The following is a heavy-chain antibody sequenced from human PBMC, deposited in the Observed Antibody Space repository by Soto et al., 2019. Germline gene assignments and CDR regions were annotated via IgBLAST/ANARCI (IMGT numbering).Heavy chain of an antibody. CDR3: ARTRLPYYDILTGYLGPYWFDP. Sequence: ASVKVSCKASGYTFTSYAMHWVCQAPGQRLEWMGWINAGNGNTKYSQKFQGRVTITRDTSASTAYMELSSLRSEDTAVYYCARTRLPYYDILTGYLGPYWFDPWGQGTLVTVSS. J-gene: IGHJ5*02. D-gene: IGHD3-9*01. CDR2: INAGNGNT. CDR1: GYTFTSYA. V-gene: IGHV1-3*01.